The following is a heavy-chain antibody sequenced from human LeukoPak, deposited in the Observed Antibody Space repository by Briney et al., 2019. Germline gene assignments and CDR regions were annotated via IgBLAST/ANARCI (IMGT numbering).Heavy chain of an antibody. Sequence: GGSLRLSCAASGFTFSSYSMNWVRQAPGKGLEWVSSISSSSSYIYYADSVKGRFTISRDNAKNSLYLQMNSLRAEDTAVYYCARDRGVHGDYLNPPDYWGQGTLVTVSS. CDR1: GFTFSSYS. V-gene: IGHV3-21*01. D-gene: IGHD4-17*01. CDR3: ARDRGVHGDYLNPPDY. J-gene: IGHJ4*02. CDR2: ISSSSSYI.